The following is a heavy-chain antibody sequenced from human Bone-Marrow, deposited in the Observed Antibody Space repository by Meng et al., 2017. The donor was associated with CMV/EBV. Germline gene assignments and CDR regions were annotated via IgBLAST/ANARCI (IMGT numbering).Heavy chain of an antibody. J-gene: IGHJ3*02. Sequence: ASVKVSCKASGYTFTGYYMHWVRQAPGQGLEWMGWINPNSGGTNYAQKFQGRVTMTRDTSISTAYMELSRLRSDDTAVYYWSRGLQPPIPGDIWGQGTMVTVSS. CDR1: GYTFTGYY. CDR3: SRGLQPPIPGDI. V-gene: IGHV1-2*02. D-gene: IGHD4-11*01. CDR2: INPNSGGT.